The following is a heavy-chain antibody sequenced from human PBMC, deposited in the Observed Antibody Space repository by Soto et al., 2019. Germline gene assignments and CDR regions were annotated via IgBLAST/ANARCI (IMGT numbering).Heavy chain of an antibody. V-gene: IGHV3-21*01. D-gene: IGHD3-10*01. CDR1: GFTFSSYS. J-gene: IGHJ3*02. Sequence: PGGSLRLSCAASGFTFSSYSMNWVRQAPGKGLEWVSSISSSSSYIYYADSVKGRFTISRGNAKNSLYLQMNSLRAEDTAVYYCAFAGSGSYSNVPDAFDIWGQGTMVTVSS. CDR2: ISSSSSYI. CDR3: AFAGSGSYSNVPDAFDI.